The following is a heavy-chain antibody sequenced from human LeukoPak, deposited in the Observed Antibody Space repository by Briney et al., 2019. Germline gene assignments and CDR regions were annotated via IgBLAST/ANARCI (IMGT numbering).Heavy chain of an antibody. CDR1: GYTFTGYY. J-gene: IGHJ4*02. Sequence: ASVTVSCKASGYTFTGYYMHWVRQAPGQGLEWMGWINPNSGGTNYAQKFQGRVTMTRDTSISTAYMELSRLRSDDTAVYYCARDILTGYGLDYWGQGTLVTVSS. CDR3: ARDILTGYGLDY. CDR2: INPNSGGT. V-gene: IGHV1-2*02. D-gene: IGHD3-9*01.